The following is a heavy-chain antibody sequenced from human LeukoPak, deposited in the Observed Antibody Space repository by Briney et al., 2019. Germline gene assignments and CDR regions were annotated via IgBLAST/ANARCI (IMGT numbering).Heavy chain of an antibody. D-gene: IGHD3-3*01. CDR3: ARDRITIETRAFDI. CDR2: IYYSGST. J-gene: IGHJ3*02. V-gene: IGHV4-30-4*08. CDR1: GGPISSGDYY. Sequence: SETLSLTCTVSGGPISSGDYYWSWIRQPPGKGLEWIGYIYYSGSTYYNPSLKSRVTISVDTSNNQFSLKLSSVTAADTAVYYCARDRITIETRAFDIWGQGTMVTVSS.